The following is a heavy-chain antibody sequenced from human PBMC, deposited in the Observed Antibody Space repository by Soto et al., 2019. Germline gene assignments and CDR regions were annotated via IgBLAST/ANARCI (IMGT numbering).Heavy chain of an antibody. CDR1: GFTFSSYA. V-gene: IGHV3-30-3*01. Sequence: QVQLVESGGGVVQPGRSLRLSCAASGFTFSSYAMHWVRQAPGKGLEWVAVISYDGSNKYYADSVKGRFTISRDNSKNXXYLQRNRLSAEDTAVYYWARVSIAARHYYYYGMDVWGQGTTVTVSS. CDR2: ISYDGSNK. D-gene: IGHD6-6*01. J-gene: IGHJ6*02. CDR3: ARVSIAARHYYYYGMDV.